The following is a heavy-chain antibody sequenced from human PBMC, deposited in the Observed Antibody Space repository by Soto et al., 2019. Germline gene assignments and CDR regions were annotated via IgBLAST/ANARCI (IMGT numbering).Heavy chain of an antibody. V-gene: IGHV1-18*01. Sequence: ASVKVSCKSSGYRFETYAISWVRQAPGQELEGMGWIRAYNIDTYYAQKFQDRVTMTTDTSTGTAYMELRSLRSDDTAVYYCARGHEVPLGAMDVCGPGSTLTGS. CDR2: IRAYNIDT. J-gene: IGHJ6*02. CDR1: GYRFETYA. CDR3: ARGHEVPLGAMDV. D-gene: IGHD4-17*01.